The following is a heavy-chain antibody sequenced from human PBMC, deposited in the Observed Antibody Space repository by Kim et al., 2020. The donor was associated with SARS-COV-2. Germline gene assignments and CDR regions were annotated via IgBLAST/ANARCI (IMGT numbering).Heavy chain of an antibody. J-gene: IGHJ2*01. D-gene: IGHD6-13*01. V-gene: IGHV3-9*01. Sequence: GGSLRLSCAAAGFTFDDYAMHWVRQSPGKGLEWVSGSSWNSGSIGYADSVKGRFTISRDSARNSLYLQMNNLRAEDTALYYCAKGGEGSSWGWYFDLWGRGTLVTVSS. CDR2: SSWNSGSI. CDR1: GFTFDDYA. CDR3: AKGGEGSSWGWYFDL.